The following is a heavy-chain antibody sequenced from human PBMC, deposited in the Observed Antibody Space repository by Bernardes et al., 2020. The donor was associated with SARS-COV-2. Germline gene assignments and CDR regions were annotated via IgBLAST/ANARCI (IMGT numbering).Heavy chain of an antibody. V-gene: IGHV3-64*02. D-gene: IGHD3-10*01. Sequence: GALRRFCVGSGFTFNTYAMYWVRQAPGKRLEYVSAISYNGGSAYYADSVKGRFTISRDNSQNTLFLQMRSLRVEDMAVYYCARAPITMVRGIELNYWGQGTLVTVSS. CDR1: GFTFNTYA. CDR3: ARAPITMVRGIELNY. J-gene: IGHJ4*02. CDR2: ISYNGGSA.